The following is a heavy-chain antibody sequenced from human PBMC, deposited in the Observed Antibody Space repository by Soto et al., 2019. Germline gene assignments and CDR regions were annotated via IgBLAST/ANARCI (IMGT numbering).Heavy chain of an antibody. CDR2: IYYSGST. Sequence: QVQLQESGPGLVKPSQTLSLTCTVSGGSISSGDYYWSWIRQPPGKGLEWIGYIYYSGSTYYNPSLKSRVTISVDTSKTQFSLKLSSVTAADTAVYYCARALVPAASAGYYFDYWGQGTLVTVSS. J-gene: IGHJ4*02. CDR3: ARALVPAASAGYYFDY. D-gene: IGHD2-2*01. CDR1: GGSISSGDYY. V-gene: IGHV4-30-4*01.